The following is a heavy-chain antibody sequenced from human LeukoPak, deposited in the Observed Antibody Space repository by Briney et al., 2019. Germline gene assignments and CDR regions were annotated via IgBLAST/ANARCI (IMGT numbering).Heavy chain of an antibody. CDR1: GGSISSGGYS. Sequence: ASQTLSLTCAVSGGSISSGGYSWGWIRQPPGKGLEWIGYIYHSGSTYYNPSLKSRVTISVDRSKNQFSLKLSSVTAADTAVYYCARGQMTGFDIWGQGTMVTVSS. D-gene: IGHD3-9*01. CDR3: ARGQMTGFDI. J-gene: IGHJ3*02. CDR2: IYHSGST. V-gene: IGHV4-30-2*01.